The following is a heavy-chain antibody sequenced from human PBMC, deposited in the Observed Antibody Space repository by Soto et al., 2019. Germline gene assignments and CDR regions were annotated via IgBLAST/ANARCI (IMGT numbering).Heavy chain of an antibody. CDR2: IDPSDSYT. CDR1: GDSFTRYW. Sequence: ESLKIPCRSSGDSFTRYWIRWVRQMPGKGLEWMGRIDPSDSYTNYSPSFQGHVTISADKSISTAYLQWSSLKASDTAMYYCARRFVVGYYGMDVWGRGTTVTV. J-gene: IGHJ6*02. D-gene: IGHD2-15*01. V-gene: IGHV5-10-1*01. CDR3: ARRFVVGYYGMDV.